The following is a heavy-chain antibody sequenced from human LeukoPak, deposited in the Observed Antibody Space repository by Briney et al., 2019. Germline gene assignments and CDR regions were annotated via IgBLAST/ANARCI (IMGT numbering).Heavy chain of an antibody. V-gene: IGHV1-18*01. CDR3: ARDLMTTVTTSFDY. Sequence: ASLKVSCKASGYTFTNYGISWVRQAPGQGLEWMGWISAYNGHTNYAQKFQGRVTMTTDTSTSTAYMDLRSLRSDDTAVYYCARDLMTTVTTSFDYWGQGTVVTASS. CDR2: ISAYNGHT. J-gene: IGHJ4*02. CDR1: GYTFTNYG. D-gene: IGHD4-17*01.